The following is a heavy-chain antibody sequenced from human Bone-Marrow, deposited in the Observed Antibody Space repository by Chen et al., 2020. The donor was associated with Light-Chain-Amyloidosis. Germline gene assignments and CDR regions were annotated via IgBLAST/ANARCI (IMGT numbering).Heavy chain of an antibody. CDR3: ARDGNEKWLRSFDY. D-gene: IGHD5-12*01. V-gene: IGHV1-2*02. J-gene: IGHJ4*02. CDR2: INPNSGGT. Sequence: VRQAPGQGLEWMGWINPNSGGTNYAQKFQGRVTMTRDTSISTAYMELSRLRSDDTAVYYCARDGNEKWLRSFDYWGQGTLVTVSS.